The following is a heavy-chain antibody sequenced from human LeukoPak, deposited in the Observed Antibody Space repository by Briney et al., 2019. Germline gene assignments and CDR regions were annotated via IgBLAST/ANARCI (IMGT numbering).Heavy chain of an antibody. V-gene: IGHV4-39*01. Sequence: PSETLSLTCTVSGGSISSSSYYWGWIRQPPGKGLEWIGSIYYSGSTYYNPSLKSRVTISVDTSKNQFSLKLSSVTAADTAVYYCARHDIHDILTVDYWGQGTLVIVSS. CDR1: GGSISSSSYY. CDR3: ARHDIHDILTVDY. D-gene: IGHD3-9*01. CDR2: IYYSGST. J-gene: IGHJ4*02.